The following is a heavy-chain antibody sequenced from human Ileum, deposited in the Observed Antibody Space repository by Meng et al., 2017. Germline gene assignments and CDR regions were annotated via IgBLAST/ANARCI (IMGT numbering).Heavy chain of an antibody. CDR1: GGSISSSNW. CDR2: IYHSGST. D-gene: IGHD1-7*01. Sequence: QVQLQGPGPGLVKPSGTLSLTFAVSGGSISSSNWWSWVRQPPGKGLEWIGEIYHSGSTNYNPSLKSRVTISVDKSKNQFSLKLSSVTAADTAVYYCASLRYNWNYSADYWGQGTLVTVSS. V-gene: IGHV4-4*02. J-gene: IGHJ4*02. CDR3: ASLRYNWNYSADY.